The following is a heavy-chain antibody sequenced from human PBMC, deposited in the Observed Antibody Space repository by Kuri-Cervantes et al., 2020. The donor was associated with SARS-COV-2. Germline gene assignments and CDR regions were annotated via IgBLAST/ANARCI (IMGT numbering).Heavy chain of an antibody. V-gene: IGHV4-39*01. Sequence: GSLRLSCTVSGGSISSSCYSWGWIRQPPGKGREWIGSIYYSRSTYYNPSLKSRVTISVDTSKNQFSQKQSPVTAAETAMYYCARPVEKGGDYWGQGTLVTVSS. CDR1: GGSISSSCYS. CDR2: IYYSRST. D-gene: IGHD1-26*01. J-gene: IGHJ4*02. CDR3: ARPVEKGGDY.